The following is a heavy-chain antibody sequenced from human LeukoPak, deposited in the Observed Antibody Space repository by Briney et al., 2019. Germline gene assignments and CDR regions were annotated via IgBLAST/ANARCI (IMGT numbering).Heavy chain of an antibody. CDR3: AKSSIVVVTAPIPPRFDY. J-gene: IGHJ4*02. CDR2: ISGSGGST. V-gene: IGHV3-23*01. D-gene: IGHD2-21*02. Sequence: GGSLRPSCAASGFTFSSYAMSWVRQAPGKGLEWVSAISGSGGSTYYADSVKGRFTISRDNSKNTLYLQMNSLRAEDTAVYYCAKSSIVVVTAPIPPRFDYWGQGTLVTVSS. CDR1: GFTFSSYA.